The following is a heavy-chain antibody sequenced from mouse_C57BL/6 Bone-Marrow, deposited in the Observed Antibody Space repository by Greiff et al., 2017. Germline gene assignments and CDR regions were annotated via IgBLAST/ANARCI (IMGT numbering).Heavy chain of an antibody. CDR3: ARGAYWYFCV. CDR2: IHPNSGST. J-gene: IGHJ1*03. V-gene: IGHV1-64*01. CDR1: GYTFTSYW. Sequence: QVQLQQPGAELVKPGASVKLSCKASGYTFTSYWMHWVKQRPGQGLEWIGMIHPNSGSTNYNEKLKSKATLPVDKSSSTSYMQLSNLTSEDSAVYYCARGAYWYFCVWGTGTTVTVSS.